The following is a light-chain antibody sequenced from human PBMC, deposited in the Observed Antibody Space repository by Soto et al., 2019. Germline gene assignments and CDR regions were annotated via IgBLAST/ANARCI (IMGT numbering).Light chain of an antibody. CDR2: EVS. V-gene: IGLV2-14*01. CDR3: SSYTSSSTRV. Sequence: QSALTQPASVSGSPGQSITISCTGTSSDVGGYNYVSWFQHHPGKAPKLMIYEVSNRASGVSNRFSGSKSGNTASLTISGLQAEDEADYYCSSYTSSSTRVFGGGTKVTVL. J-gene: IGLJ3*02. CDR1: SSDVGGYNY.